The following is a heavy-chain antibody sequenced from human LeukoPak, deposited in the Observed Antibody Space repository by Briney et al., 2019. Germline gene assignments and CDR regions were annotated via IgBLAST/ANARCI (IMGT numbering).Heavy chain of an antibody. D-gene: IGHD5-18*01. CDR1: GGSISSYY. CDR2: IYYSGST. J-gene: IGHJ4*02. CDR3: ARRAPYSYEWSTLDY. Sequence: PSETLSLTCTVSGGSISSYYWSWIRLPPGKGLEWIGYIYYSGSTNYNPSLKSRVTISVDTSKNQFSLKLSSVTAADTAVYYCARRAPYSYEWSTLDYWGQGTLVTVSS. V-gene: IGHV4-59*08.